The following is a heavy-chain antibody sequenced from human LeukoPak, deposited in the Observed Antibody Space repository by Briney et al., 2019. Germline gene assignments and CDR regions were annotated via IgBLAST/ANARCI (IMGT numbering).Heavy chain of an antibody. CDR1: GYTFTSYD. J-gene: IGHJ5*02. Sequence: GASVKVSCKASGYTFTSYDINWVRQAPGQGLEWMGWMNPNSGNTGYAQKFQGRVTMTRNTSISTAYMELSSLRSEDTAVYYCARGPVSGRSKGWFDPWGQGTLGTVSS. V-gene: IGHV1-8*01. CDR2: MNPNSGNT. CDR3: ARGPVSGRSKGWFDP. D-gene: IGHD1-26*01.